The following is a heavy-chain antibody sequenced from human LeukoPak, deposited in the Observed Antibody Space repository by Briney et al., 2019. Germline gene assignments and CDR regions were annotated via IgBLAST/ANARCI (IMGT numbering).Heavy chain of an antibody. CDR1: GGSISSSSYY. V-gene: IGHV4-39*01. CDR3: ARHGGAAGGH. CDR2: IYYSGST. Sequence: SETLSLTCTVSGGSISSSSYYWGWIRQPPGKGLEWIGSIYYSGSTYYNPSLKSRGTISVDTSKNQLSLKLTSVTAADTAVYYCARHGGAAGGHWGQGTLVTVSS. J-gene: IGHJ4*02. D-gene: IGHD6-13*01.